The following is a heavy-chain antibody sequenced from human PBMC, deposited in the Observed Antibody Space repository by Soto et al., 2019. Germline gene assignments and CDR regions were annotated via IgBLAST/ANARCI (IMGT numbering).Heavy chain of an antibody. J-gene: IGHJ6*02. CDR3: ARARGLLWFGELPYYYYGMDV. CDR1: GGSFSGYY. CDR2: INHSGST. V-gene: IGHV4-34*01. Sequence: PSETLSLTCAVYGGSFSGYYWSWIRQPPGKGLEWIGEINHSGSTNYNPSLKSRVTISVDTSKNQFSLKLSSVTAADTAVYYCARARGLLWFGELPYYYYGMDVWGQGTTVTVSS. D-gene: IGHD3-10*01.